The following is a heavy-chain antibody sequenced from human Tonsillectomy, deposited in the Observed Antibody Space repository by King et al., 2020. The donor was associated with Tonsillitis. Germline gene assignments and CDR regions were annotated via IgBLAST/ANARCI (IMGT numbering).Heavy chain of an antibody. CDR1: GGTFSSYA. CDR2: IIPILGIV. D-gene: IGHD6-19*01. CDR3: ARTGAVAGTGAFDI. Sequence: QLVQSGAEVKKPGSSVKVSCKASGGTFSSYAISWVRQAPGQGLEWMGRIIPILGIVNYAQKFQGRVTITADKSTSTAYMELSSLRSEDTAVYYCARTGAVAGTGAFDIWGQGTMVTVSS. V-gene: IGHV1-69*09. J-gene: IGHJ3*02.